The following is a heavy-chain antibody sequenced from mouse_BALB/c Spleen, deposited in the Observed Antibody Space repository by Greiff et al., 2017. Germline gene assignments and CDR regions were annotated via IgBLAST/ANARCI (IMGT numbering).Heavy chain of an antibody. Sequence: QVQLKESGAELVKPGASVKLSCKASGYTFTSYYMYWVKQRPGQGLEWIGEINPSNGGTNFNEKFKSKATLTVDKSSSTAYMQLSSLTSEDSAVYYCARSGPAWFAYWGQGTLVTVSA. CDR1: GYTFTSYY. D-gene: IGHD3-1*01. J-gene: IGHJ3*01. CDR2: INPSNGGT. CDR3: ARSGPAWFAY. V-gene: IGHV1S81*02.